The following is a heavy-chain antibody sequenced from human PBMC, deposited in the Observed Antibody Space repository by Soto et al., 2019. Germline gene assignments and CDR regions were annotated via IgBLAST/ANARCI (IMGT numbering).Heavy chain of an antibody. Sequence: SETLSLTSTVSGGSIRSGGYYWSWIXXHPGKGLEWIGYIYYSGSTYYNPSLKSRVTTSVEPSKNQFSLKLSSVTAADTAVYYCARGRGHQRVGQLAYFDYWGQGTLVTVSS. V-gene: IGHV4-31*03. CDR2: IYYSGST. CDR1: GGSIRSGGYY. CDR3: ARGRGHQRVGQLAYFDY. J-gene: IGHJ4*02. D-gene: IGHD6-6*01.